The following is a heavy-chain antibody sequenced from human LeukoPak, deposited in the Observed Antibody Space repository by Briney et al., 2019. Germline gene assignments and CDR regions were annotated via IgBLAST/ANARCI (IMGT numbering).Heavy chain of an antibody. CDR3: AEAAVAGVLYNWFDP. D-gene: IGHD6-19*01. J-gene: IGHJ5*02. Sequence: GGSLRLSCAASGFTFSSYGMHWVRQAPGKGLEWVAVISYDGSNKYYADSVKGRFTISRDNSKNTLYLQMNSLRAEDTAVYYCAEAAVAGVLYNWFDPWGQGTLVTVSS. CDR2: ISYDGSNK. V-gene: IGHV3-30*18. CDR1: GFTFSSYG.